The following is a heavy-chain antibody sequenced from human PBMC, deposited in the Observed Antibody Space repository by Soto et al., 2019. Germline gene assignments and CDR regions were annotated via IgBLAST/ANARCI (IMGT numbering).Heavy chain of an antibody. CDR1: GGTFSRYA. D-gene: IGHD3-22*01. CDR2: IIPIFGTA. V-gene: IGHV1-69*13. CDR3: AGTRSWYYDSSGYVNAFDI. J-gene: IGHJ3*02. Sequence: AAVKVSCKACGGTFSRYAISWVRQAPGQGLEWMGGIIPIFGTANYAQKFQGRVTITADESTSTAYMELSSLRSEDTAVYYCAGTRSWYYDSSGYVNAFDIWGQGTMVTVSS.